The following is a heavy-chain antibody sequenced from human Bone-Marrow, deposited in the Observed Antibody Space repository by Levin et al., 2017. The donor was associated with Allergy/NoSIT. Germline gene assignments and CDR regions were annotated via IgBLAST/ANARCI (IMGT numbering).Heavy chain of an antibody. J-gene: IGHJ3*02. CDR3: ARQDGSGSDDAFDI. Sequence: GESLKISCQASGYMFVNYWIGWVRQMPGKGLEWVGVIYGGDSDVIYSPTFQGQVTISADKSLRTAYLQWTTLKASDTGVYYCARQDGSGSDDAFDIWGQGTRVTVSS. V-gene: IGHV5-51*01. CDR1: GYMFVNYW. D-gene: IGHD3-10*01. CDR2: IYGGDSDV.